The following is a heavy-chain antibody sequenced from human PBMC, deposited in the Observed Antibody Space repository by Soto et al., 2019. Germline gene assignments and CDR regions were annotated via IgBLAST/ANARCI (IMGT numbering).Heavy chain of an antibody. CDR1: GFTFGDYS. Sequence: PGGSLRLSCAASGFTFGDYSIQWGLQAPGKGLEWVSGISWNSGSIGYADSVKGRFTISRDNAKNSLYLQMNSLRAEDTALYYCAKGGFSEAGTLNWFDPWGQGTLVTVS. CDR2: ISWNSGSI. CDR3: AKGGFSEAGTLNWFDP. D-gene: IGHD6-13*01. J-gene: IGHJ5*02. V-gene: IGHV3-9*01.